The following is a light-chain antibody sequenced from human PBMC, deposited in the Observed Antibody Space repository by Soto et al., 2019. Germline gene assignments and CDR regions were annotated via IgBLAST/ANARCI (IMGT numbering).Light chain of an antibody. CDR3: QQYGDSPRGT. V-gene: IGKV3D-20*01. CDR1: QIVSGNY. CDR2: DAS. J-gene: IGKJ4*01. Sequence: EVVLTQSPASLSLSPGERATLSCGASQIVSGNYLAWYQQKPGLAPRLLIYDASSRATGVPDRFRGSGSGTDFTLTINRLEPEDFAVYYCQQYGDSPRGTFGGGTKVEIK.